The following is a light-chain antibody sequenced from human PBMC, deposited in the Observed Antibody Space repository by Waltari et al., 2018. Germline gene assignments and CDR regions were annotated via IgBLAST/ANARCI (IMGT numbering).Light chain of an antibody. CDR2: LGS. J-gene: IGKJ1*01. CDR3: MQALQSPWS. V-gene: IGKV2-28*01. Sequence: DIVVTQSPLSLPVTPGEPASISCRSSQNLLHTNGYNYLDWYLQKPGQPPQLLIFLGSNLASGVPDRFSGRGSGTEFTLKISRVEAEDVGVYYCMQALQSPWSFGQGTKVEIK. CDR1: QNLLHTNGYNY.